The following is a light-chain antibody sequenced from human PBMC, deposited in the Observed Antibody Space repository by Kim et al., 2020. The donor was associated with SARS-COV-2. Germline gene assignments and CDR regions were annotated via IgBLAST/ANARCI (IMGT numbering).Light chain of an antibody. Sequence: PGYSATLSCRASHNVDINLAWYQQTPGQPPRLLIYDASIRATGVPARFSGSGSGTDFTLTISGLEPEDFAVYYCQQRNNWPPKVTFGGGTKVDIK. CDR3: QQRNNWPPKVT. CDR1: HNVDIN. CDR2: DAS. V-gene: IGKV3-11*01. J-gene: IGKJ4*01.